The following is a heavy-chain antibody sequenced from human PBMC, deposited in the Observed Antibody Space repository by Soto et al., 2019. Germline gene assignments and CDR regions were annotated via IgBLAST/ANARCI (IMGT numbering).Heavy chain of an antibody. CDR3: ARGRVPYCSGGSCYSGDY. Sequence: ASVKVSCKASGYTFTSYGISWVRQAPGQGLEWMGWISAYNGNTNYAQKLQGRVTMTTDTSTSTAYMELRSLRSDDTAVYYCARGRVPYCSGGSCYSGDYWGQGTLVTVSS. V-gene: IGHV1-18*01. D-gene: IGHD2-15*01. CDR1: GYTFTSYG. J-gene: IGHJ4*02. CDR2: ISAYNGNT.